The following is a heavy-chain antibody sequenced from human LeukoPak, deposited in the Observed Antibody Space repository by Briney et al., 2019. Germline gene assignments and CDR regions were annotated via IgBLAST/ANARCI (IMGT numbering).Heavy chain of an antibody. CDR3: ARESRGYSYGLLDY. CDR2: IYTSGST. D-gene: IGHD5-18*01. Sequence: SETLSLTRTVSGGSTSSYYWSWIRQPAGKGLEWIGRIYTSGSTNYNPSLKSRVTMSVDTSKNQFSLKLSSVTAADTAVYYCARESRGYSYGLLDYWGQGTLVTVSS. J-gene: IGHJ4*02. CDR1: GGSTSSYY. V-gene: IGHV4-4*07.